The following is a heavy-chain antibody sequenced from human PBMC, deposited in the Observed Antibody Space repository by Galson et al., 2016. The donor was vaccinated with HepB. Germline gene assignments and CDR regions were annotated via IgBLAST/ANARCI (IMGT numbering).Heavy chain of an antibody. D-gene: IGHD2-2*01. CDR1: GDSVSSKNGG. V-gene: IGHV6-1*01. J-gene: IGHJ6*03. CDR3: AREPPVVPPTYYYYMDV. Sequence: CAISGDSVSSKNGGWNWIRQSPSRGLEWLGKTYYLSKWYNDYSVSLKGRITISPDTSKNQFSLHLNSVTPEDTAVYYCAREPPVVPPTYYYYMDVWGEGITVTVSS. CDR2: TYYLSKWYN.